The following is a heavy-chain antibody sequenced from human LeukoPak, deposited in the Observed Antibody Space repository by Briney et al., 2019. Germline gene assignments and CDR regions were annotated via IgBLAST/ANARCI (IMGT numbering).Heavy chain of an antibody. D-gene: IGHD3-22*01. CDR1: GFTVSGNY. CDR3: AKHRDYYDSSGYSN. J-gene: IGHJ4*02. CDR2: MYGAGST. V-gene: IGHV3-66*04. Sequence: GGSLRLSCEASGFTVSGNYMSGVRQAPGKGLEWVSVMYGAGSTFDADSVKGRFITSRDNSKNTLYLQMNSLRAEDTAVYYCAKHRDYYDSSGYSNWGQGTLVTVSS.